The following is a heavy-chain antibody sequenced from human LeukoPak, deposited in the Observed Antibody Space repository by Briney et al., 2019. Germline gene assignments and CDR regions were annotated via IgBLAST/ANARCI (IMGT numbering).Heavy chain of an antibody. V-gene: IGHV3-30-3*01. CDR2: TSHDGSTK. D-gene: IGHD1-1*01. CDR1: GFTFGSSP. CDR3: AKDDFGTLDY. Sequence: GRSLRLSCAASGFTFGSSPMHWVRQAPGKGLEWVAVTSHDGSTKYYADSVKGRFTISRDNSKNTLYLQMNSLRVEDTAVYYCAKDDFGTLDYWGQGTLVTVPS. J-gene: IGHJ4*02.